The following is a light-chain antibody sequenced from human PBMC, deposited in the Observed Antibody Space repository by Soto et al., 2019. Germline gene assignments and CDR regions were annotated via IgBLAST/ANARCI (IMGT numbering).Light chain of an antibody. Sequence: DIQLTQSPSFLSASVGDRVTITCRASQGVSNYLAWYQQKPGKAPKLLIHTASTLQTGVPSRFSGSGSGTEFTLTISSLHPEDFATYYCQQIPTYPWTFGQGTKVEIK. V-gene: IGKV1-9*01. J-gene: IGKJ1*01. CDR2: TAS. CDR1: QGVSNY. CDR3: QQIPTYPWT.